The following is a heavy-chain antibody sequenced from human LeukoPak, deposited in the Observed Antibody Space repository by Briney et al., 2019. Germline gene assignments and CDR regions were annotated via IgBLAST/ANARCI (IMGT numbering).Heavy chain of an antibody. V-gene: IGHV3-7*03. CDR1: GFIFSSYW. D-gene: IGHD2-2*01. Sequence: GGSLRLSCAAPGFIFSSYWMSWVRQAPGKGLEWVANIKEDGSEKYYVDSVKGRFTISRDNAKNSLYLQTNSLRAEDTAVYYCARRALRYCSSTSCPAQYYGVDVWGKGTTVTVSS. J-gene: IGHJ6*04. CDR3: ARRALRYCSSTSCPAQYYGVDV. CDR2: IKEDGSEK.